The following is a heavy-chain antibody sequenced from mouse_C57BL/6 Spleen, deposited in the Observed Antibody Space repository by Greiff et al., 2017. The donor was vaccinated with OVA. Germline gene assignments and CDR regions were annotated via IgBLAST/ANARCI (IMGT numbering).Heavy chain of an antibody. J-gene: IGHJ2*01. V-gene: IGHV5-17*01. CDR1: GFTFSDYG. CDR2: ISSGSSTI. CDR3: ARRSELGRLFDY. D-gene: IGHD4-1*01. Sequence: EVQRVESGGGLVKPGGSLKLSCAASGFTFSDYGMHWVRQAPEKGLEWVAYISSGSSTIYYADTVKGRFTISRDNAKNTLFLQMTSLRAEDTAMYYCARRSELGRLFDYWGQGTTLTVSS.